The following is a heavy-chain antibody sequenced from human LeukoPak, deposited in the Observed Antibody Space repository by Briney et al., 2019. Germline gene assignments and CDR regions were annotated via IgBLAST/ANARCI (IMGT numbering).Heavy chain of an antibody. CDR2: IIPILGIA. CDR1: GGTFSSYT. J-gene: IGHJ4*02. V-gene: IGHV1-69*04. Sequence: ASVKVSCKASGGTFSSYTISWVRQAPGQGLEWMGRIIPILGIANYAQKFQGRVTITADKSTSTAYMELSSLRSEDTAVYYCAREGGYDYGDYCFDYWGQGTLVTVSS. D-gene: IGHD4-17*01. CDR3: AREGGYDYGDYCFDY.